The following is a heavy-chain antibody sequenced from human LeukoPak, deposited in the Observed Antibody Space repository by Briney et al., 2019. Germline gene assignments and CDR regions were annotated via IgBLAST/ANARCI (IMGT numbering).Heavy chain of an antibody. CDR2: ISSSSSYI. CDR1: GFTFSSYS. J-gene: IGHJ4*02. CDR3: ARDIGGTAMVKDY. V-gene: IGHV3-21*01. D-gene: IGHD5-18*01. Sequence: PGGSLRLSCAASGFTFSSYSMNSVRQAPGKGLEWVSSISSSSSYIYYADSVKGRFTISRDNAKNSLYLQMNSLRAEDTAVYYCARDIGGTAMVKDYWGQGTLVTVSS.